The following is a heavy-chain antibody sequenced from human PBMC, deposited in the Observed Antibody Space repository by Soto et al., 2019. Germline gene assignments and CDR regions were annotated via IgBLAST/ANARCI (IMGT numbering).Heavy chain of an antibody. D-gene: IGHD3-10*01. Sequence: QVQLQQWGAGLLKPSETLSLTCAVYGGSFSGYYWSWIRQPPGKGLEWIGEITHSGGTSYNPSLKXRVTISIDTSKKQFYLKLTSVTAADTAVYYCASYASGRPGYWGQGTMVTVSS. J-gene: IGHJ4*02. CDR1: GGSFSGYY. V-gene: IGHV4-34*01. CDR2: ITHSGGT. CDR3: ASYASGRPGY.